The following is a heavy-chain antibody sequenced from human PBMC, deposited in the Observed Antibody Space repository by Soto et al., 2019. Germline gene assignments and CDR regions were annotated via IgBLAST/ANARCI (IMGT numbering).Heavy chain of an antibody. CDR2: IIPILGIA. CDR3: ARGMGGYDSERYDF. J-gene: IGHJ4*02. V-gene: IGHV1-69*02. D-gene: IGHD5-12*01. Sequence: QVQLVQSGAEVKKPGSSVKVSCKASGGTFSSYTISWVRQAPGQGLEWMGRIIPILGIATYAQKFQGRVTITADKSTSTAYMELSSLRSEDTAVYYGARGMGGYDSERYDFWGQGTLVTVSS. CDR1: GGTFSSYT.